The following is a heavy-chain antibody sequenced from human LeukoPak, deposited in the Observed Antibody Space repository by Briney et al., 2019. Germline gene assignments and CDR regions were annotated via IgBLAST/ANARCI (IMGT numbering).Heavy chain of an antibody. J-gene: IGHJ4*02. CDR3: AKGYDFWSGYYDY. CDR1: GFTFSGAA. CDR2: ISSSGSNT. V-gene: IGHV3-23*01. Sequence: PGGSLRLSCAVSGFTFSGAAMSWVRQAPGKGLEWVSLISSSGSNTYYADSVKGRFTISRDNSKNTLYLQMNSLRAEDTAVYYCAKGYDFWSGYYDYWGQGTLVTVSS. D-gene: IGHD3-3*01.